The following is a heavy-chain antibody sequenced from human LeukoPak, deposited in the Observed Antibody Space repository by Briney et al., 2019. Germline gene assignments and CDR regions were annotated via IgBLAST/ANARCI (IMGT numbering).Heavy chain of an antibody. CDR2: ISSSSSYI. Sequence: GGSLRLSCAASGFTFSSYSMNWVRPAPGKGLEWGSSISSSSSYIYYAASVKGRFTISRDNARNSLYLQMNSLRAEDTAVYYCARDGLAAATLHWCFDLWGRGTLVTVSS. CDR1: GFTFSSYS. V-gene: IGHV3-21*01. D-gene: IGHD2-15*01. J-gene: IGHJ2*01. CDR3: ARDGLAAATLHWCFDL.